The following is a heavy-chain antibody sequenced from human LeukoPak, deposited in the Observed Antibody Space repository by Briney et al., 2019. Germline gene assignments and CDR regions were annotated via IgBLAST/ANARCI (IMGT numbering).Heavy chain of an antibody. CDR2: IIPFLGEV. D-gene: IGHD2-8*02. CDR1: GATLNIGHA. CDR3: SPGGHAYDWFGP. V-gene: IGHV1-69*04. J-gene: IGHJ5*02. Sequence: SVKVSCKAFGATLNIGHAFIWARQAPGQGLQWMGRIIPFLGEVNYAQNFQGRVSFTADKSTAPMYMEMKSLRLDDTAIYYCSPGGHAYDWFGPWGQGTLVTVSS.